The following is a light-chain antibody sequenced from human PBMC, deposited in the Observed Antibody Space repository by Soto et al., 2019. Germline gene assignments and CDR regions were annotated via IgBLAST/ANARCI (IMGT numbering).Light chain of an antibody. CDR3: SSYTSISTYV. V-gene: IGLV2-14*03. CDR2: GVN. CDR1: SSDVGGYNY. Sequence: QCVLTKPASVSGSPGEWITISCNGTSSDVGGYNYVSWYQQHPGKAPKLMIYGVNNRPSGVSNRFSGSKSGNTASLTISGLQTEDDADYYCSSYTSISTYVFGTGTKVTVL. J-gene: IGLJ1*01.